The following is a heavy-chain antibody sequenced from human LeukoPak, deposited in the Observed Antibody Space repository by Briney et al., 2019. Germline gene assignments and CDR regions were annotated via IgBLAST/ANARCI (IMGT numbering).Heavy chain of an antibody. Sequence: PGGSLRLSCAASGFTFSTYTMHWVRQAPGKGLEWVALISYDARNKYYTDSVKGRFTISRDNSKNTLHLQMNSLRAEDTAVYYCAGEDYFDSSGYASWRFDIWGQGTMVTVSS. J-gene: IGHJ3*02. V-gene: IGHV3-30*04. CDR2: ISYDARNK. CDR3: AGEDYFDSSGYASWRFDI. D-gene: IGHD3-22*01. CDR1: GFTFSTYT.